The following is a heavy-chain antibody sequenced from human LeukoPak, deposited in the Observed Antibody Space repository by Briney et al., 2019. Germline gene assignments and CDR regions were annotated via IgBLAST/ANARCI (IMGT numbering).Heavy chain of an antibody. CDR2: ISYDGSNK. D-gene: IGHD3-22*01. Sequence: GSLRLSCAASGFTFSSYAMHWVRQAPGKGLEWVAVISYDGSNKYYADSVKGRFTISRDNSKNTLYLQMNSLRAEDTAVYYCARDLGYDSSGYFSYWGQGTLVTVSS. V-gene: IGHV3-30-3*01. CDR3: ARDLGYDSSGYFSY. J-gene: IGHJ4*02. CDR1: GFTFSSYA.